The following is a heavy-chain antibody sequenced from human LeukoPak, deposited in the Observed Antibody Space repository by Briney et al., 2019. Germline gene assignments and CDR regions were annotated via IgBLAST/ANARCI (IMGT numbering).Heavy chain of an antibody. Sequence: GGSLRLSCAASGFTFSSYAMSWVRQAPGKGLEWVSAISGSGGSTYYADSVKRRFTISRDNSKNTLYLQMNSLRAEDTAVYYCAKPLYYSVGYFDYWGQGTLVTVSS. CDR1: GFTFSSYA. J-gene: IGHJ4*02. CDR2: ISGSGGST. D-gene: IGHD2-21*01. V-gene: IGHV3-23*01. CDR3: AKPLYYSVGYFDY.